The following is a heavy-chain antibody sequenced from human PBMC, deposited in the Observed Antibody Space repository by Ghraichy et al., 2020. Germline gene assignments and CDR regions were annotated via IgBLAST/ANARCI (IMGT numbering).Heavy chain of an antibody. CDR1: GFTFSSYA. CDR3: AKGGVVVVAATVDDYYYYMDV. D-gene: IGHD2-15*01. CDR2: ISGSGGST. J-gene: IGHJ6*03. Sequence: GGSLRLSCATSGFTFSSYAMSWVRQAPGKGLEWVSAISGSGGSTYYADSVKGRFTISRGNSKNTLYLQMNSLRAEDTAVYYCAKGGVVVVAATVDDYYYYMDVWGKGTTVTVSS. V-gene: IGHV3-23*01.